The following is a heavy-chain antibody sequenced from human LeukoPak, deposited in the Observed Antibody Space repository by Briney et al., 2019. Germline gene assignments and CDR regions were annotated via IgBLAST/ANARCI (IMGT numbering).Heavy chain of an antibody. CDR3: ARGGYSGYEPIDY. D-gene: IGHD5-12*01. V-gene: IGHV3-30*09. CDR2: ISYDGSNK. J-gene: IGHJ4*02. CDR1: GFTFSSYA. Sequence: PGRSLRLSCAASGFTFSSYAMHWVRQAPGKGLEWVAVISYDGSNKYYADSVKGRFAISRDNSKNTLYLQMNSLRAEDTAVYYCARGGYSGYEPIDYWGQGTLVTASS.